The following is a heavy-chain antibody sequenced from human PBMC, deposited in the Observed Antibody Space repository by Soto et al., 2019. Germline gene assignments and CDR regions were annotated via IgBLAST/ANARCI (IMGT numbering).Heavy chain of an antibody. V-gene: IGHV3-23*01. CDR2: ISGSGGST. D-gene: IGHD3-16*02. J-gene: IGHJ4*02. CDR3: ASYDYVWGSYRYPALDY. Sequence: EVQLLESGGGLVQPGGSLRLSCAASGFTFSSYAMSWVRQAPGKGLEWVSAISGSGGSTYYADSVKGRFTISRDNSKNTLYLQMNSLRAEDTAVYYCASYDYVWGSYRYPALDYWGQRTLVTVSS. CDR1: GFTFSSYA.